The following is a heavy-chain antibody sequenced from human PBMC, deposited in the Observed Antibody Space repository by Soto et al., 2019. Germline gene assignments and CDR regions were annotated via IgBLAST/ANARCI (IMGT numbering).Heavy chain of an antibody. Sequence: SVKVSCKASGGTFSSYAISWVRQAPGQGLEWMGGIIPIFGTANYAQKFQGRVTITADESTSTAYMELSSLRSEDTAVYYCARDKRQKQWLDYYYYYGMDVWGQGTTVTVSS. D-gene: IGHD6-19*01. CDR2: IIPIFGTA. J-gene: IGHJ6*02. CDR1: GGTFSSYA. V-gene: IGHV1-69*13. CDR3: ARDKRQKQWLDYYYYYGMDV.